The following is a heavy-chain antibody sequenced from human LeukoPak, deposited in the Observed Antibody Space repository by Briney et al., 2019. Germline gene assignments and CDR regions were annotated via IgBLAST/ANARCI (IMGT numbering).Heavy chain of an antibody. CDR2: INAGNGNT. V-gene: IGHV1-3*01. CDR1: GYTFTSYY. J-gene: IGHJ4*02. CDR3: ARDYYDSSGYYTDY. Sequence: GASVKVSCKASGYTFTSYYMHWVHQAPGQRLEWMGWINAGNGNTKYSQKFQGRVTITRDTSTSTVYMELSSLRSEDTAVYYCARDYYDSSGYYTDYWGQGTLVTVSS. D-gene: IGHD3-22*01.